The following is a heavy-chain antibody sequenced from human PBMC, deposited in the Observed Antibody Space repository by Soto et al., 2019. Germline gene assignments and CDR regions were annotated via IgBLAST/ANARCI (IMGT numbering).Heavy chain of an antibody. CDR1: GYTFSGYY. CDR2: INPNSGAT. CDR3: AREGGSSGNYHYYGMDL. V-gene: IGHV1-2*04. J-gene: IGHJ6*02. Sequence: ASVKVSCKASGYTFSGYYLHWVRQAPGQGLEWMGRINPNSGATNYVQKFEDWVTMTRDTSISTAYMELSRLRSDDMAVYYCAREGGSSGNYHYYGMDLWGQGTTVTVSS. D-gene: IGHD1-26*01.